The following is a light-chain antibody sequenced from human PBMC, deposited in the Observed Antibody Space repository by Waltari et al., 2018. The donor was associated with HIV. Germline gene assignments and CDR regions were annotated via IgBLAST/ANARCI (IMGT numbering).Light chain of an antibody. Sequence: QSALTQPPAASGSPGQSVTVPCTGTSNDIGPHNYLSWYQQHPDKAPRLLIYEVNKRPSGVPGRFSGSKSGNTASLTVSGLQAEDEADYYCSSYAGSGNLLLFGGGTKVTVL. CDR1: SNDIGPHNY. V-gene: IGLV2-8*01. J-gene: IGLJ6*01. CDR2: EVN. CDR3: SSYAGSGNLLL.